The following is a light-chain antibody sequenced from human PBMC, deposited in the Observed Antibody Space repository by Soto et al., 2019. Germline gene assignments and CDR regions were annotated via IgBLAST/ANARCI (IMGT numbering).Light chain of an antibody. CDR3: GTWDSSLSAV. Sequence: QSVLTQPPSVSAAPGQKVTISCSGSSSNIGNNFVSWYQQLPGAAPKLLIFDDNKRPSGIPDRFSGSKSGTSATLGITGLQTGDEADYYCGTWDSSLSAVFXTGTKV. V-gene: IGLV1-51*01. CDR1: SSNIGNNF. J-gene: IGLJ1*01. CDR2: DDN.